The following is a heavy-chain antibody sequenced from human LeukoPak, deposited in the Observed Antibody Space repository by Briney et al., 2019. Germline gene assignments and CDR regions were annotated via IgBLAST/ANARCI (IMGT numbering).Heavy chain of an antibody. CDR3: AKDDEVGITIFGVVTETPDYYGMDV. CDR2: ISYDGSNK. CDR1: GFAFSSYG. J-gene: IGHJ6*02. D-gene: IGHD3-3*01. V-gene: IGHV3-30*18. Sequence: GGSLRLSCAASGFAFSSYGMHWVRQAPGKGLEWVAVISYDGSNKYYADSVKGRFTISRDNSKNTLYLQMNSLRAEDTAVYYCAKDDEVGITIFGVVTETPDYYGMDVWGQGTTVTVSS.